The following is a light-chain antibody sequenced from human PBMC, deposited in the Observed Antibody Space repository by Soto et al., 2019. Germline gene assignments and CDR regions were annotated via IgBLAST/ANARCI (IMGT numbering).Light chain of an antibody. V-gene: IGKV3-15*01. CDR3: QEYDNWPLWT. Sequence: ETVITQSPATLPVSPGERATLSCRASQSVRSNLAWYQQKPGQAPRLLIYGASTRATGVPARFSGSGSGTEFTLTINSLXSEDFALYYCQEYDNWPLWTFGQGTKVDIK. J-gene: IGKJ1*01. CDR1: QSVRSN. CDR2: GAS.